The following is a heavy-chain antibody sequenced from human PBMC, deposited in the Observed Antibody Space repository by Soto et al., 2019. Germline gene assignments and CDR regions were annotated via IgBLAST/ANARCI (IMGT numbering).Heavy chain of an antibody. Sequence: QVHLVQSGAEVKKPGASVKVSCTASGFAFTTHYMHWVRQAPGQGLEGMGIINPGDGSTNYAQGFQGRLTLTRDTSTSTVYMGLSSLRSEDTAVYYCARGPTYNIKGSHYPYGLDVWGLGTTVTVSS. CDR2: INPGDGST. CDR1: GFAFTTHY. J-gene: IGHJ6*02. CDR3: ARGPTYNIKGSHYPYGLDV. D-gene: IGHD3-10*01. V-gene: IGHV1-46*01.